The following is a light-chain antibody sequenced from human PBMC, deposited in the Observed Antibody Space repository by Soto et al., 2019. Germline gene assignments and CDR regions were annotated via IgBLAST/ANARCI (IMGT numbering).Light chain of an antibody. V-gene: IGKV3-20*01. J-gene: IGKJ2*01. CDR2: GAS. CDR1: QSVSSSY. CDR3: EQYGSSRPYT. Sequence: EIVLTQSPGTLSLSPGERATLSCRASQSVSSSYLAGYQQKPGQAPRLLIYGASSRATGIPDRFSGGGSGTDFTLTISRLEPEDFGVYDWEQYGSSRPYTVGRGTKLEIK.